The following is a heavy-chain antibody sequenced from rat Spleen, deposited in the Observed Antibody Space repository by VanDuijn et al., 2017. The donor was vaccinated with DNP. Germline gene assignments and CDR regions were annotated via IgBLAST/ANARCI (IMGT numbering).Heavy chain of an antibody. J-gene: IGHJ2*01. Sequence: EVQLVESGGGLVQPGRSLKLSCAASGFTFSNYDMAWVRQAPKKGLAWVATISYDGSSTYYRDSVKGRFTISRDNAKSTLYLQMDSLRSEDTATYYCARQGLQWYYFDYWGQGVMVTVSS. CDR2: ISYDGSST. D-gene: IGHD1-1*01. CDR3: ARQGLQWYYFDY. CDR1: GFTFSNYD. V-gene: IGHV5-7*01.